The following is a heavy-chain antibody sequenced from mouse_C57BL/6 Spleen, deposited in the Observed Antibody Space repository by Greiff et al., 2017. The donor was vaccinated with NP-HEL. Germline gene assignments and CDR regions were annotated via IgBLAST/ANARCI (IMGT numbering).Heavy chain of an antibody. Sequence: QVQLKESGAELVRPGASVTLSCKASGYTFTDYEMHWVKQTPVHGLEWIGAIDPETGGTAYNQKFKGKAILTADKSSSTAYMELRSLTSEDSAVYYCTRVDGYYTDCDYWGQGTTLTVSS. CDR3: TRVDGYYTDCDY. V-gene: IGHV1-15*01. J-gene: IGHJ2*01. D-gene: IGHD2-3*01. CDR2: IDPETGGT. CDR1: GYTFTDYE.